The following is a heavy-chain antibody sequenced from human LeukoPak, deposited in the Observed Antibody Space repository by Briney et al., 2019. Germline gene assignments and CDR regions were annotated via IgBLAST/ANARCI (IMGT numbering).Heavy chain of an antibody. V-gene: IGHV3-30*01. D-gene: IGHD2-2*01. CDR2: ISYDGSNK. Sequence: GRSLRLSCAASGFTFSSYAMHWVRQAPGKGLEWVAVISYDGSNKYYADSVKGRFTISRDNSKNTLYLQMNSLRAEDTAVYYCARGYCSSTSCYRRSYFDYWGQGTLVTVSS. J-gene: IGHJ4*02. CDR1: GFTFSSYA. CDR3: ARGYCSSTSCYRRSYFDY.